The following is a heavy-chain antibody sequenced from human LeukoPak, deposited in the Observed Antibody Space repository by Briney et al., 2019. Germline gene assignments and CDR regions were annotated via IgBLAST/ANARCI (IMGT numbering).Heavy chain of an antibody. D-gene: IGHD2-21*01. Sequence: PSETLSLTCTVSGGSISSYYWSWIRQPPGKGLEWIGYIYYSGSTNYNPSLKSRVTISVDTSKNQFSLKLSSVTAADTVVYYCASPPLLCLSEYDAFDIWGQGTMVTVSS. CDR1: GGSISSYY. V-gene: IGHV4-59*01. CDR3: ASPPLLCLSEYDAFDI. J-gene: IGHJ3*02. CDR2: IYYSGST.